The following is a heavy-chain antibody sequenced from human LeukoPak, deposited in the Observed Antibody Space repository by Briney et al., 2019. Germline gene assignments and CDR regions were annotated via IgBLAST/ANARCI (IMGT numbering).Heavy chain of an antibody. D-gene: IGHD3-10*01. V-gene: IGHV3-74*01. J-gene: IGHJ3*02. CDR1: GFTVSSYW. CDR2: INSDGSST. Sequence: PGGSLRLSCAASGFTVSSYWMHWVRHAPGKGLVWVSRINSDGSSTIYADSVKGRFTISRDNAKKLWYMRMKSLRGEDTGVYFCARVGGLWFGRDDAFDIWGQGTMVTVSS. CDR3: ARVGGLWFGRDDAFDI.